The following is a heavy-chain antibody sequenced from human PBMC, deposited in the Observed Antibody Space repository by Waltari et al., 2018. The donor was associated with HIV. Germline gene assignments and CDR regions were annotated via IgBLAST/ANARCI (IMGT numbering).Heavy chain of an antibody. CDR2: IYYSGST. CDR1: GGSISSSGYY. D-gene: IGHD6-6*01. J-gene: IGHJ4*02. Sequence: QLQLQESGPGLVKPSETLSLTCTVSGGSISSSGYYWGWIRQPPGKGLEWFGTIYYSGSTYYNPSLKSRVTISADTSKNQFSLKLSSVTAADTAVYYCARGASIGGWVRNDYWGQGTLVTVSS. V-gene: IGHV4-39*07. CDR3: ARGASIGGWVRNDY.